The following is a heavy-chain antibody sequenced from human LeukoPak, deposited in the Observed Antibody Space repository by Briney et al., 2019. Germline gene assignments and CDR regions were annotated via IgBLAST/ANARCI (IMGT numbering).Heavy chain of an antibody. CDR1: GGSISIYY. D-gene: IGHD6-13*01. CDR2: IYTSGST. J-gene: IGHJ4*02. V-gene: IGHV4-4*07. Sequence: PSETLSLTCTVSGGSISIYYWSWIRQPAGKGLEWIGRIYTSGSTNYNPSLKSRVTMSVDTSKNQFSLKLSSVTAADTAVYYCARFYRGYSSSWDQAYFDYWGQGTLVTVSS. CDR3: ARFYRGYSSSWDQAYFDY.